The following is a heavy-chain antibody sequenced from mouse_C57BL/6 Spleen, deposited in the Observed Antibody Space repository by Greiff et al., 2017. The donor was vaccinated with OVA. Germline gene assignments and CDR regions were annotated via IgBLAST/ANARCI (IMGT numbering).Heavy chain of an antibody. CDR2: IYPGSGST. CDR3: ARSANWDTWLAY. CDR1: GYTFTSYW. V-gene: IGHV1-55*01. J-gene: IGHJ3*01. D-gene: IGHD4-1*01. Sequence: QVQLQQPGAELVKPGASVKMSCKASGYTFTSYWITWVKQRPGQGLEWIGDIYPGSGSTNYNEKFKSKATLTVDTSSSTAYMQLSSLTSEDSAVYYCARSANWDTWLAYWGQGTLVTVSA.